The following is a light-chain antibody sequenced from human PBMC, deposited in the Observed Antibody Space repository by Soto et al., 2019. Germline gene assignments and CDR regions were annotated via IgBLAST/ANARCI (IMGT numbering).Light chain of an antibody. CDR1: SSDVGGYNY. V-gene: IGLV2-8*01. Sequence: QSALTQPPSASGSPRQSVTISCTGTSSDVGGYNYVSWYQQHPVKAPKLMIYEVSKRPSGVPDRFSGSKSGNTASLTVTGLQAEDEADYYCFSYAGSNNFVFGTGTKLTVL. CDR2: EVS. CDR3: FSYAGSNNFV. J-gene: IGLJ1*01.